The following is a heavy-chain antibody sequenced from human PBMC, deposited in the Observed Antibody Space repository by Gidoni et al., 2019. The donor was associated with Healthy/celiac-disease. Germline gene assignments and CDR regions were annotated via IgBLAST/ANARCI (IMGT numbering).Heavy chain of an antibody. CDR1: GCSISSGGYY. Sequence: HVQLQDSGPGLVTPSQTLSLTCTVSGCSISSGGYYWSWIRQHPGKGLEWIGYIYSSGSTYYSPSLKRRVTISVDTSKNQFSLKLSSVTAADTAVYYCARESTAAGTGYWGQGTLVTVSS. J-gene: IGHJ4*02. V-gene: IGHV4-31*03. D-gene: IGHD6-13*01. CDR3: ARESTAAGTGY. CDR2: IYSSGST.